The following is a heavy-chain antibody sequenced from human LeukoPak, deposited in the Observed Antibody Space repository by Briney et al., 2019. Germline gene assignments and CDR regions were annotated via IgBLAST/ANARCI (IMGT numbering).Heavy chain of an antibody. CDR2: VDPEDGET. CDR3: ATVAWSLTHDAFDI. V-gene: IGHV1-69-2*01. J-gene: IGHJ3*02. D-gene: IGHD1-1*01. Sequence: ASVKVSCKASGYTFTSYYMHWVRQAPGKGLEWMGLVDPEDGETIYAEKFQGRVTITADTSTDTAYMELSSLRSEDTAVYYCATVAWSLTHDAFDIWGQGTMVTVSS. CDR1: GYTFTSYY.